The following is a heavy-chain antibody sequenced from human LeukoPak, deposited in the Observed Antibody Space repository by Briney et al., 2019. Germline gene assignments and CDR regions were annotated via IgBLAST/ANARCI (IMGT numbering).Heavy chain of an antibody. J-gene: IGHJ4*02. V-gene: IGHV4-4*07. Sequence: SETLSLTCTVSGGSISSYYWSWTRQPAGKGLEWIGRIYTSGSTNYNPSLKSRVTMSVDTSKNQFSLKLTSMTAADTAVYYCAREVNSSTWRPLDFWGQGTLVTVSS. CDR3: AREVNSSTWRPLDF. D-gene: IGHD6-13*01. CDR1: GGSISSYY. CDR2: IYTSGST.